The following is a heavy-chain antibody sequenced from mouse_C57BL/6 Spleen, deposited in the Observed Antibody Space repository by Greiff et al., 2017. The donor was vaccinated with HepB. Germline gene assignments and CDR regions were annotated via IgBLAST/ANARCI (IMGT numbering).Heavy chain of an antibody. CDR1: GYTFNDYE. D-gene: IGHD1-3*01. J-gene: IGHJ3*01. CDR2: IDPETGGT. V-gene: IGHV1-15*01. CDR3: TKDAGSGY. Sequence: QVQLQQSGAELVRPGASVKLSCKASGYTFNDYEMHWVKQTPVHGLEWIGGIDPETGGTAYNQKFKGKAILTADKSSSTAYMELRSLTSEDSAVYYCTKDAGSGYWGQGTLVTVSA.